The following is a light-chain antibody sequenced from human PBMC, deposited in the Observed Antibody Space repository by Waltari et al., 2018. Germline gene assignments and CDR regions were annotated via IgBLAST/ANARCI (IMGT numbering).Light chain of an antibody. CDR2: EVS. CDR1: SSDVGGYNY. J-gene: IGLJ2*01. V-gene: IGLV2-14*01. Sequence: QSALTQPASVSGSPGQSITISCTGTSSDVGGYNYVSWYQQHPGKAPKLRIYEVSNRPSGVPNRFLGPKSGNTASLTSSELQAEDEADYYCSSYTSSSTVVFGGGTKLTVL. CDR3: SSYTSSSTVV.